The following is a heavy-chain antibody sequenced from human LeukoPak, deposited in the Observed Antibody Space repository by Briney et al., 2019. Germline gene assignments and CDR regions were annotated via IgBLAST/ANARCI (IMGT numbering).Heavy chain of an antibody. CDR1: GFTFSNHA. CDR2: ISGTGGAT. J-gene: IGHJ4*02. D-gene: IGHD3-10*01. Sequence: GGSQRLSCAASGFTFSNHAMSWVRQAPGKGPEWVSTISGTGGATYYADSVKGRFTISRDNSKNTLYLQMSTLRAEDTAVYYCAKDLGVRTLSGFDFWGQGTQVTVSS. CDR3: AKDLGVRTLSGFDF. V-gene: IGHV3-23*01.